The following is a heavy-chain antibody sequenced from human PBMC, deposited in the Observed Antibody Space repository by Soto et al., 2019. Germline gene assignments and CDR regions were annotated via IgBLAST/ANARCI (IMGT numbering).Heavy chain of an antibody. V-gene: IGHV3-23*01. J-gene: IGHJ5*02. Sequence: EEQLLESGGGLVRPGGSRRFSCEASDFTFSGYAMSWVRQPPGKGLEGVSTINGGADRTYYPESVKGRFTTSRDNFKNALDLQMDSLRAEDTAIYYCARLQAIYGVLKNGIRFDPWGQGTLVTVSS. CDR1: DFTFSGYA. CDR2: INGGADRT. CDR3: ARLQAIYGVLKNGIRFDP. D-gene: IGHD3-3*01.